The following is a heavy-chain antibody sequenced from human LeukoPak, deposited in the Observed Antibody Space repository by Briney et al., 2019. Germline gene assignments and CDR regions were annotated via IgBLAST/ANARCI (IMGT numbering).Heavy chain of an antibody. CDR3: ARAMSTDLYYYYYYMDV. CDR1: GYTFTSYV. J-gene: IGHJ6*03. D-gene: IGHD2-2*01. V-gene: IGHV1-18*01. Sequence: ASVNVSCKASGYTFTSYVISWVRQAPGQGLEWMGWISAYNGNTNYAQKLQGRVTMTTDTSTSTAYMELRSLRSDDTAVYYCARAMSTDLYYYYYYMDVWGKGTTVTVSS. CDR2: ISAYNGNT.